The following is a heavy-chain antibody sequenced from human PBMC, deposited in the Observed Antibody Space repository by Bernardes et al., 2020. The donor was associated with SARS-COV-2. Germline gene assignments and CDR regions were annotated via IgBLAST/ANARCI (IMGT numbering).Heavy chain of an antibody. CDR3: ARGPWEYRYSSSYYYGMDV. V-gene: IGHV4-30-2*01. D-gene: IGHD6-6*01. Sequence: SETLSLTCAVSGGSISSGGYSWSWIRQPPGKGLEWIGYIYHSGSTYYNPSLKSRVTISVDRSKNQFSLKLSSVTAADTAVYYCARGPWEYRYSSSYYYGMDVWGQGTTVTVSS. J-gene: IGHJ6*02. CDR1: GGSISSGGYS. CDR2: IYHSGST.